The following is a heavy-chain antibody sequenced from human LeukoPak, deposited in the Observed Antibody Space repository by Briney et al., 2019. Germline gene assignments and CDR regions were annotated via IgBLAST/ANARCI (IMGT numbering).Heavy chain of an antibody. Sequence: PSETLSLTCTVSSGSISSYYWSWIRQPPGKGLEWIGYIYYSGRTYYNPSLKSRVTISVDTSKNQFSLKLSSVTAADTAVYYCASNKGSGWTPYYYGMDVWGQGTTVTVSS. D-gene: IGHD6-19*01. CDR2: IYYSGRT. CDR1: SGSISSYY. CDR3: ASNKGSGWTPYYYGMDV. V-gene: IGHV4-59*01. J-gene: IGHJ6*02.